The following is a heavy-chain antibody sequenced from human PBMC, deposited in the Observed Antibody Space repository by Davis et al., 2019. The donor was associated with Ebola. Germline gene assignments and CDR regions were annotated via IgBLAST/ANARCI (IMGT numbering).Heavy chain of an antibody. CDR1: GFTFSSYA. D-gene: IGHD2-8*01. J-gene: IGHJ6*02. V-gene: IGHV3-23*01. CDR3: AKVFVLMVYAPGGMDV. CDR2: ISGSGGST. Sequence: GESLKISCAASGFTFSSYAMSWVRQAPGKGLEWVSAISGSGGSTYYAGSVKGRFTISRDNSKNTLYLQMNSLRAEDTAVYYCAKVFVLMVYAPGGMDVWGQGTTVTVSS.